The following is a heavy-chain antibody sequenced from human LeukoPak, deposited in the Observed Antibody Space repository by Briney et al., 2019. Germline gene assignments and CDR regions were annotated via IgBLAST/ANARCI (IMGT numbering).Heavy chain of an antibody. CDR1: GFTFSSYW. CDR3: ARGGCYFDY. D-gene: IGHD2-15*01. J-gene: IGHJ4*03. CDR2: INSDVITT. Sequence: PGGSLRLSCAASGFTFSSYWMHWVRQAPGKGLVWVSRINSDVITTTYADSVKGRFTISRDNAKNTLYLQMSSLRAEDTAVYYCARGGCYFDYWGQGTLVTVSS. V-gene: IGHV3-74*01.